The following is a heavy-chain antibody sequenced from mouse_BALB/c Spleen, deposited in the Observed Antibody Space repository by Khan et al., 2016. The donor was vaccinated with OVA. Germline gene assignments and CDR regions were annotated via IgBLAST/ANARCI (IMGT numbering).Heavy chain of an antibody. J-gene: IGHJ3*01. CDR3: AREASSWDFSFPY. Sequence: VQLQQSGPELVEPGASVKMSCKASGYTFTNYVMHWVKQKPGQGLEWIGYINPYNAGTRYNEKFKGKATLTSDISSTTAYMELSSLTSEDSAFDYCAREASSWDFSFPYWGQGTLVTVSA. CDR2: INPYNAGT. V-gene: IGHV1S136*01. D-gene: IGHD4-1*01. CDR1: GYTFTNYV.